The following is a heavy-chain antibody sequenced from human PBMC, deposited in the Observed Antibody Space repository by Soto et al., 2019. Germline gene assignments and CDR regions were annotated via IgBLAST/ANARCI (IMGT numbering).Heavy chain of an antibody. CDR1: GYNLAGYY. V-gene: IGHV1-2*02. CDR2: INPNSGGT. CDR3: AFGFITDFDF. D-gene: IGHD3-10*01. J-gene: IGHJ4*02. Sequence: ASVKVSCKASGYNLAGYYMHWVRKAPGQGLEWMGWINPNSGGTNYAQKFQGRVTMTRDTSISTAYMELSSLRSDDTAVYYCAFGFITDFDFWGQGTPVTVSS.